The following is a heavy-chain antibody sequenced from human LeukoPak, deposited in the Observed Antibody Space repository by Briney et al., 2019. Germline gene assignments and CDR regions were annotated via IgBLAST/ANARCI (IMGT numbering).Heavy chain of an antibody. CDR3: ARDLQRHDAFDI. J-gene: IGHJ3*02. Sequence: SETLSLTCSVSGDTISSHYWSWIRQSPGEGLEWIGYVSYSGTTNYNPSLKSRVTISVDTAKNQFSLKLTSVIAADTAVYYCARDLQRHDAFDIWGRGTMVTVSS. CDR2: VSYSGTT. V-gene: IGHV4-59*11. CDR1: GDTISSHY.